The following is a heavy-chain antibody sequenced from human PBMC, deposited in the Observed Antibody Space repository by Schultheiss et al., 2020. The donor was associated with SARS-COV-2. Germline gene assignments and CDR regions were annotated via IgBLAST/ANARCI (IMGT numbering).Heavy chain of an antibody. V-gene: IGHV3-30*04. CDR3: AKDLRVCSSTSCYWDDWFDP. Sequence: GGSLRLSCAASGFTFSSYAMHWVRQAPGKGLEWVAVISYDGSNKYYADSVKGRFTISRDNSKNTLYLQMNSLRAEDTAVYYCAKDLRVCSSTSCYWDDWFDPWGQGTLVTVSS. D-gene: IGHD2-2*01. CDR2: ISYDGSNK. CDR1: GFTFSSYA. J-gene: IGHJ5*02.